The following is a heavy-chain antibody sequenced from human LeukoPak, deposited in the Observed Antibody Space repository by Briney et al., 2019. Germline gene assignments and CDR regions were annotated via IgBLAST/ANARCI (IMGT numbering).Heavy chain of an antibody. Sequence: GGSLRLSCAASGFTFSTYSMTWVRQGPGKGLEWVSSVYPSGDSTFYADSVKGRFTISRDNSKNTLYLQMSSLRTEDTAIYYCAKDVVPDSGWDLDYWGQGTLVTVSS. CDR1: GFTFSTYS. J-gene: IGHJ4*02. V-gene: IGHV3-23*01. CDR3: AKDVVPDSGWDLDY. D-gene: IGHD6-19*01. CDR2: VYPSGDST.